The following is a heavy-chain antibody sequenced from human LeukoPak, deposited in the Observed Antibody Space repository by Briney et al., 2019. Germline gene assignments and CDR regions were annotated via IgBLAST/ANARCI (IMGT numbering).Heavy chain of an antibody. CDR2: ISGCGGST. J-gene: IGHJ4*02. V-gene: IGHV3-23*01. CDR1: GFTFSSYA. CDR3: AKAEYYDILTGYYDFDY. Sequence: PGGSLRLSCAASGFTFSSYAMSWVRQAPGKGLEWVSAISGCGGSTYYADSVKGRFTISRDNSKNTLYLQMNSLRAEDTAVYYCAKAEYYDILTGYYDFDYWGQGTLVTVSS. D-gene: IGHD3-9*01.